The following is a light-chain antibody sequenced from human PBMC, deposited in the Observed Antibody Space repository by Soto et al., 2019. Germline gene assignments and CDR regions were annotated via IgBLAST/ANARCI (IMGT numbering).Light chain of an antibody. V-gene: IGKV1-39*01. Sequence: DIQMTQSPSSLSASVADRVTITCRGSQSISNYVNWYQQRLGKAPNLLIYAASSLQSGVPSRFSGSVSGRDSTLTISSLHPEDFATYYCQQSYHTLPLTFGGGTKVEI. CDR3: QQSYHTLPLT. J-gene: IGKJ4*01. CDR1: QSISNY. CDR2: AAS.